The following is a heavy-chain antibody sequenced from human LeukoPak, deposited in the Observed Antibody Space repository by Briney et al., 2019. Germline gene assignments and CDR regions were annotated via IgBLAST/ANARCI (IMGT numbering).Heavy chain of an antibody. CDR2: ISGSSTYI. D-gene: IGHD3-22*01. CDR3: ARDHSSGRYFDF. J-gene: IGHJ4*02. V-gene: IGHV3-21*01. Sequence: PGESLRLSCAASGFTFSSYSMNWVRQAPGKGLEWVSSISGSSTYIDYADSVKGRFTISRDNAKNALYLQMDSPRAEDTAVYYCARDHSSGRYFDFWGQGTLLTVSS. CDR1: GFTFSSYS.